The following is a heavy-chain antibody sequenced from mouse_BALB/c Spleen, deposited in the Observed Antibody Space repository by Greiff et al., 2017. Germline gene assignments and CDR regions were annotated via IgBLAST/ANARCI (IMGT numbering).Heavy chain of an antibody. CDR2: ISSGSSTI. Sequence: DVKLVESGGGLVQPGGSRKLSCAASGFTFSSFGMHWVRQAPEKGLEWVAYISSGSSTIYYADTVKGRFTISRDNPKNTLFLQMTSLRSEDTAMDYCARKGLRGYYAMDYWGQGTSVTVSS. CDR1: GFTFSSFG. D-gene: IGHD2-4*01. CDR3: ARKGLRGYYAMDY. J-gene: IGHJ4*01. V-gene: IGHV5-17*02.